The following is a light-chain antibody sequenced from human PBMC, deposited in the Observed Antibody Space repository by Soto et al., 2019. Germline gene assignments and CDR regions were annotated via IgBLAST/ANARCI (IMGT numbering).Light chain of an antibody. Sequence: IQMPQSPSPLSASVGDRVTIACRASQTVNTWLAWYQQKPGKAPKVLIFDASSLKTGVPSRFSGSGSGTEFTLTISRLEPEDFAVYYCQQYGSSPRTFGQGPKVDI. CDR2: DAS. V-gene: IGKV1-5*01. J-gene: IGKJ1*01. CDR3: QQYGSSPRT. CDR1: QTVNTW.